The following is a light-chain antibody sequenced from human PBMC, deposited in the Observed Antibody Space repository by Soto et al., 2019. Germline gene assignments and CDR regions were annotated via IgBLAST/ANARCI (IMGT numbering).Light chain of an antibody. CDR3: QQYYSPPWT. V-gene: IGKV4-1*01. Sequence: DIVMTQSPDFLAVSLGERTTINCKSSQSVLYSSNNKDYLAWYQQKLGQPPKLLIYWASTRESGVPDRFSGSGSGTDFTLTISSLQAEDVAVYYCQQYYSPPWTFGQGTKVEIK. CDR1: QSVLYSSNNKDY. J-gene: IGKJ1*01. CDR2: WAS.